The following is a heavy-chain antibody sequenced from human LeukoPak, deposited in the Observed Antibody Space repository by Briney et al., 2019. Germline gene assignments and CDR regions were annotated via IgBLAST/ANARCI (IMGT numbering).Heavy chain of an antibody. CDR2: IYPGDSDT. CDR1: GYSFTTYW. V-gene: IGHV5-51*01. J-gene: IGHJ4*02. CDR3: ARRQGCSSTSCPSDY. D-gene: IGHD2-2*01. Sequence: GESLKISCRGSGYSFTTYWIGWVRQMPGKGLELMGIIYPGDSDTRYTPSFQGQVTMSADKSINTACLQWSSLKASDTAMYYCARRQGCSSTSCPSDYWGQGTLVTVSP.